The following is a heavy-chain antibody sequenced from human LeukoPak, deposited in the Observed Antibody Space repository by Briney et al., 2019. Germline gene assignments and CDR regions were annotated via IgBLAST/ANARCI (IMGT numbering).Heavy chain of an antibody. D-gene: IGHD3-10*01. Sequence: SETLSLTCAVYGGSFSGYYWSWIRQPPGKGLEWIGEINHSGSTNYNPSLKSRVTISVDTSKNQFSLKLSSVTAADTAVYYCARRLWFGELFDWGQGTLVTVSS. CDR2: INHSGST. CDR3: ARRLWFGELFD. CDR1: GGSFSGYY. J-gene: IGHJ4*02. V-gene: IGHV4-34*01.